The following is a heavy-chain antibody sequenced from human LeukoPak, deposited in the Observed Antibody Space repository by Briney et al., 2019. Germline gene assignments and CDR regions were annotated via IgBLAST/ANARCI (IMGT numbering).Heavy chain of an antibody. V-gene: IGHV3-43*01. CDR3: AKDISYRGLAVADY. J-gene: IGHJ4*02. CDR2: ISWDGGST. Sequence: GGSLRLSCAASGFSFSDYTLHWVRQAPGKGLEWVSLISWDGGSTFYADSVKDRFTISRDNSKKSVYLQMNSLRHEDTALYYCAKDISYRGLAVADYWGQGTLVTVSS. D-gene: IGHD6-19*01. CDR1: GFSFSDYT.